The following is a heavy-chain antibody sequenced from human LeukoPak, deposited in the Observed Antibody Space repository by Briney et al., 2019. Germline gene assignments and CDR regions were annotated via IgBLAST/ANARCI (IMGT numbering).Heavy chain of an antibody. V-gene: IGHV3-30*18. CDR1: GFTFSSYG. D-gene: IGHD3-3*01. CDR3: AKDYDFWSGYPLAFDI. Sequence: GRSLRLSCAASGFTFSSYGMHWVRQAPGKGLEWVAVISYDGSNKYYADSVKGRFTISRDNSMNTLYLQMNSLRAEDTAVYYCAKDYDFWSGYPLAFDIWGQGTMVTVSS. CDR2: ISYDGSNK. J-gene: IGHJ3*02.